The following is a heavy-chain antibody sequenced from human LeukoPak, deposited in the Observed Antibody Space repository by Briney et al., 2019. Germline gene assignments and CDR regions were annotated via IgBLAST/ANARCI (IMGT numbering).Heavy chain of an antibody. CDR1: GGSISSSSHY. CDR3: ARPGVPAAMSSWFDP. V-gene: IGHV4-39*01. Sequence: SETLSLTCTASGGSISSSSHYWGWIRQPPGKGLEWIGSIYYSGSTYYNPSLKSRVTISVDTSKNQFSLKLSSVTAADTAVYYCARPGVPAAMSSWFDPWGQGTLVTVSS. J-gene: IGHJ5*02. CDR2: IYYSGST. D-gene: IGHD2-2*01.